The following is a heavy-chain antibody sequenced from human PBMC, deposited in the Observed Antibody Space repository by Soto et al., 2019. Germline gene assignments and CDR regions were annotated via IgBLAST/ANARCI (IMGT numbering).Heavy chain of an antibody. D-gene: IGHD5-18*01. Sequence: QVQLVQSGAEVKKPGASVKVSCKASGYTFTSYGISWVRQAPGQGLEWMGWISAYNGNTNYAQKLQGRVTMTTDTSTSTAYMELRSLRSDDAAVYYCARAVDTSYYYYYGMDVWGQGTTVTVSS. CDR2: ISAYNGNT. CDR3: ARAVDTSYYYYYGMDV. J-gene: IGHJ6*02. V-gene: IGHV1-18*01. CDR1: GYTFTSYG.